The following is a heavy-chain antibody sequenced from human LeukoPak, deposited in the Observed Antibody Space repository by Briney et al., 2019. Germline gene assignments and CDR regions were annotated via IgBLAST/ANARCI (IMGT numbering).Heavy chain of an antibody. Sequence: GGSLRLSCAASGGTFSSYAISWVRQAPGQGLEWMGGIIPIFGTANYAQKFQGRVTITADESTSTAYMELSSLRSEDTAVYYCARGSLMAVVRDAFDIWGQGTMVTVSS. CDR1: GGTFSSYA. D-gene: IGHD3-10*01. J-gene: IGHJ3*02. V-gene: IGHV1-69*01. CDR2: IIPIFGTA. CDR3: ARGSLMAVVRDAFDI.